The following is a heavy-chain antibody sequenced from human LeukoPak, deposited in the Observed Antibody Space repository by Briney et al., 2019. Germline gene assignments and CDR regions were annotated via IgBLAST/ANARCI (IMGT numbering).Heavy chain of an antibody. J-gene: IGHJ4*02. CDR2: ITSSSSTM. CDR1: GFTFSTYS. Sequence: GGSLRLSCAASGFTFSTYSMNWVRQAPGKGLEWVSYITSSSSTMYYADSVEGRFTISRDNAKNSLYLQMSSLRVEDTAVYYCTRRPYSSSWYYFDYWGQGTLVTVSS. CDR3: TRRPYSSSWYYFDY. D-gene: IGHD6-13*01. V-gene: IGHV3-48*04.